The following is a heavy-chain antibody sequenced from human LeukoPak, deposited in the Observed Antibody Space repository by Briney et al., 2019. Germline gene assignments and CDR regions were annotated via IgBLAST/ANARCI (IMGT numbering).Heavy chain of an antibody. V-gene: IGHV3-9*01. Sequence: GRSLRLSCAASGFTFDDYAMHWVRQAPGKGLEWVSGISWNSGSIGYADSVKGRFTISRDNAKNSLYLQMNSLRAEDTALYYCAKVLRRCLWSGSYYFDYWGQGTLVTVSS. J-gene: IGHJ4*02. CDR1: GFTFDDYA. D-gene: IGHD3-3*01. CDR2: ISWNSGSI. CDR3: AKVLRRCLWSGSYYFDY.